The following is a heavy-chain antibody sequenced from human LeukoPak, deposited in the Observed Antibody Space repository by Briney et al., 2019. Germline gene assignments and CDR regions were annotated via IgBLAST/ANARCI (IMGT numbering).Heavy chain of an antibody. Sequence: SGTLSLTCTVSGGSISSGGYSWSWIRQPPGKGLEWIGYIYHSGSTYYNPSLKSRVTISVDRSENQFSLKLSSVTAADTAVYYCARGGYYYDSSGYGAHAFDIWGQGTMVTVSS. CDR2: IYHSGST. D-gene: IGHD3-22*01. J-gene: IGHJ3*02. CDR3: ARGGYYYDSSGYGAHAFDI. V-gene: IGHV4-30-2*01. CDR1: GGSISSGGYS.